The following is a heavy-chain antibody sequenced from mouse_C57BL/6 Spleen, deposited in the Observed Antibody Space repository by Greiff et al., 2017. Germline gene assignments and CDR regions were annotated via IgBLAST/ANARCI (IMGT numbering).Heavy chain of an antibody. CDR2: IDTYDSYT. J-gene: IGHJ4*01. CDR3: AIHSSGYYAMDY. CDR1: GYTFTSYW. V-gene: IGHV1-50*01. Sequence: QVQLQQSGAELVKPGASVKLSCKASGYTFTSYWMQWVKQRPGQGLEWIGEIDTYDSYTNYNQKFKGKATLTVDTSSSTAYMQLSILTSEYSAVYYCAIHSSGYYAMDYWGQGTSVTVSS. D-gene: IGHD3-2*02.